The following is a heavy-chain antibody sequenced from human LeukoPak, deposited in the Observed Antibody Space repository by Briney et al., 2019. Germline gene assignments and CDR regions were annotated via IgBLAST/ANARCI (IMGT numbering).Heavy chain of an antibody. CDR1: GFPFSSYW. V-gene: IGHV3-74*01. CDR2: IYNDGSRT. Sequence: PGGSLRLSCAASGFPFSSYWMHWVRHAPGKGLLWVSRIYNDGSRTTYADSVKGRFTISGDNAKNTLFLQMNSLTAEDTAVYYCAKDGYDFWSGYYNHFDYWGQGTLVTVSS. CDR3: AKDGYDFWSGYYNHFDY. J-gene: IGHJ4*02. D-gene: IGHD3-3*01.